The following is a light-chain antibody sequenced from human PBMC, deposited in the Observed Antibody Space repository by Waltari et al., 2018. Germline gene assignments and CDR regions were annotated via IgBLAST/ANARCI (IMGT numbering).Light chain of an antibody. CDR3: QVWDSSSDQGM. V-gene: IGLV3-21*04. J-gene: IGLJ3*02. Sequence: SYVLTQPPSVSVAPGKTARITCGGNNIGSRRVTGYQQKPGQAPVLVIYDDSDRPSGISERFSGSNSGNTATLTISRVEAGDEADYSCQVWDSSSDQGMFGGGTKLTVL. CDR1: NIGSRR. CDR2: DDS.